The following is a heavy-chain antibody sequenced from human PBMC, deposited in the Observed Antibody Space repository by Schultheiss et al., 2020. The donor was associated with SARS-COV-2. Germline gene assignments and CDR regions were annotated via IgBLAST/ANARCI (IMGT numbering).Heavy chain of an antibody. Sequence: GGSLRLSCAASGFTFSSYAMSWVRQAPGKGLEWVSAISGSGGSTYYADSVKGRFTISRDNAKNSLYLQMNSLRAEDTAVYYCARRGLRITMVRGVITPFDYWGQGTLVTVSS. CDR2: ISGSGGST. J-gene: IGHJ4*02. D-gene: IGHD3-10*01. V-gene: IGHV3-23*01. CDR3: ARRGLRITMVRGVITPFDY. CDR1: GFTFSSYA.